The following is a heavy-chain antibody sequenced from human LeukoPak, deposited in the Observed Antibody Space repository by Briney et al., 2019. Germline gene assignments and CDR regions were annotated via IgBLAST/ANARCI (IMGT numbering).Heavy chain of an antibody. J-gene: IGHJ4*02. V-gene: IGHV4-59*01. CDR1: GGSISSYY. CDR2: IYYSGST. D-gene: IGHD3-10*01. Sequence: AETLSLTCTVSGGSISSYYWSWIRQPPGKGLEWIGYIYYSGSTNYNPSLKSRVTISVDTSKNQFSLKLSSVTAADTAVYYCARGLWFGELFGVIFDYWGQGTLVTVSS. CDR3: ARGLWFGELFGVIFDY.